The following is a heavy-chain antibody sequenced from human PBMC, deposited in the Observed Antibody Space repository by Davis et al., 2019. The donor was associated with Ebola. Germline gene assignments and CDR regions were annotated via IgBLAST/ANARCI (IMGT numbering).Heavy chain of an antibody. CDR3: ASYGMDV. CDR1: GGSISSYY. CDR2: IYYSGST. J-gene: IGHJ6*02. Sequence: SETLSLTCTVSGGSISSYYWSWIRQPPGKGLEWIGYIYYSGSTNYNPSLKSRVTISVDTSKNQFSLKLSSVTAADTAVYYCASYGMDVWGQGTTVTVSS. V-gene: IGHV4-59*08.